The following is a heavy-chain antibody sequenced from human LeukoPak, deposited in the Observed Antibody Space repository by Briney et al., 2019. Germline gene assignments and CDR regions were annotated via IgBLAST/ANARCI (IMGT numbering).Heavy chain of an antibody. Sequence: GGSLRPSCAASGFTFSSYSMNWVRQAPGKGLEWVSYISSSSSTIYYADSVKGRFTISRDNAKNSLYLQMNSLRAEDTAVYYCARGDYDYVWGSYRYYYFDYWGQGTLVTVSS. V-gene: IGHV3-48*01. CDR3: ARGDYDYVWGSYRYYYFDY. CDR1: GFTFSSYS. CDR2: ISSSSSTI. J-gene: IGHJ4*02. D-gene: IGHD3-16*02.